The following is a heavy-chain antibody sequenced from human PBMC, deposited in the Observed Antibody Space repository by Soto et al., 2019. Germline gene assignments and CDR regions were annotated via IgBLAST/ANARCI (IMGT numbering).Heavy chain of an antibody. V-gene: IGHV4-4*02. CDR1: SGFISSSKW. D-gene: IGHD2-15*01. J-gene: IGHJ4*02. CDR2: IYDSGCT. Sequence: QVQLQESGPGLVKPSGTLSLTCVVSSGFISSSKWWSWVRQPPGKGLEWIGEIYDSGCTNYNPSLKSRVTLSLQKSNHQFSLNLNSLTFEDPAMYYCARGSTGLLDYCGQGNMVTASS. CDR3: ARGSTGLLDY.